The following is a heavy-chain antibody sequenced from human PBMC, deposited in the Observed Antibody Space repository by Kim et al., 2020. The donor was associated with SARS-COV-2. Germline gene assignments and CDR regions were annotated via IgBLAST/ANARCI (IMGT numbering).Heavy chain of an antibody. CDR1: GVSISSGGNY. CDR2: IYYSGST. CDR3: AREVRDYYESSGPHGVAAFDN. V-gene: IGHV4-31*03. D-gene: IGHD3-22*01. Sequence: SETLSLTCTVSGVSISSGGNYWSWIRQHPGKGLEWIGYIYYSGSTYYNPSLKSRVTISVDTSKNQFALKLSSVTAADTAGYYWAREVRDYYESSGPHGVAAFDNWGQWTMVTVSS. J-gene: IGHJ3*02.